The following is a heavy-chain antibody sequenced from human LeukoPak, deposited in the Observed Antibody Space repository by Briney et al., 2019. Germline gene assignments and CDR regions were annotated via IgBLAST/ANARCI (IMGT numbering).Heavy chain of an antibody. CDR1: GFNFRSYE. J-gene: IGHJ4*02. CDR2: ISISGSTI. D-gene: IGHD1-7*01. V-gene: IGHV3-48*03. CDR3: AKKTGTTSFDY. Sequence: RGSLRLSCAASGFNFRSYEMNWVRQAPGKGLEWVSYISISGSTIYYADSVKGRFTISRDNAENSLYLQMNSLRAEDTAVYYCAKKTGTTSFDYWGQGTLVTVSS.